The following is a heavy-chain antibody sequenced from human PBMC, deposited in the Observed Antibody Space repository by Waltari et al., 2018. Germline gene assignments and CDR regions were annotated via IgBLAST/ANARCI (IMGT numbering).Heavy chain of an antibody. Sequence: QVHLVQSGAEVKKPGASVKVSCKASGYSFTGFAIHWVRQAPGQRLECMGWSNAGNGNIKYSQKFQGRVTFTGDTSASTVYMELSSLTPEDTAVYYCARDGGFSVGATKFDYWGQGTLVTVSS. CDR3: ARDGGFSVGATKFDY. CDR2: SNAGNGNI. D-gene: IGHD1-26*01. CDR1: GYSFTGFA. J-gene: IGHJ4*02. V-gene: IGHV1-3*01.